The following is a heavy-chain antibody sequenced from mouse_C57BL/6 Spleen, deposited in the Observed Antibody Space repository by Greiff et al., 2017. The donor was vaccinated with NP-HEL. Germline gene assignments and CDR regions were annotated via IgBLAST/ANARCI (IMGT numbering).Heavy chain of an antibody. CDR2: IYPGSGST. Sequence: QVQLKQPGAELVKPGASVKMSCTASGYTFTSYWITWVKQRPGQGLEWIGDIYPGSGSTNYNEKFKSKATLTVDTSPSTAYMQLSRLTSEDSAVYYCARGDSSVYALDYWGQGTSVTVSS. V-gene: IGHV1-55*01. J-gene: IGHJ4*01. CDR3: ARGDSSVYALDY. CDR1: GYTFTSYW. D-gene: IGHD3-2*01.